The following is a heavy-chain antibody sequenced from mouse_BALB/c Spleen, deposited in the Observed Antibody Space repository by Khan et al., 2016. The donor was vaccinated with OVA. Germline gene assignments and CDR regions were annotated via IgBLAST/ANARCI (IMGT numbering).Heavy chain of an antibody. CDR3: PRSVTITTVLATNCDN. D-gene: IGHD1-1*01. Sequence: EVQLQESGPGLVKPSQSLSLTCTVTGYSITSDDVWTWIRHFPGNKLEWVGYISYSGRTSYNPSLKSRFSIPRDKSKNQFFLQLSSGTTEVTATYYCPRSVTITTVLATNCDNWGQGTTLTVSS. CDR2: ISYSGRT. V-gene: IGHV3-2*02. J-gene: IGHJ2*01. CDR1: GYSITSDDV.